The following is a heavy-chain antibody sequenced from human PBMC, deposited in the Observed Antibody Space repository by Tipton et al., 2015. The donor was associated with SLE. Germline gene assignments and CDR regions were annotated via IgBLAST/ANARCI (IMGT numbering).Heavy chain of an antibody. Sequence: SLRLSCAVYGGSFSGYYWSWIRQPPGKGLEWVSAISGSGGSTYYADSVKGRFTISRDNSENTLYLQMNSLRAEDTAVYYCAKVPCSGWYEDWYFDLWGRGTRVTVAS. CDR3: AKVPCSGWYEDWYFDL. V-gene: IGHV3-23*01. CDR1: GGSFSGYY. D-gene: IGHD6-19*01. CDR2: ISGSGGST. J-gene: IGHJ2*01.